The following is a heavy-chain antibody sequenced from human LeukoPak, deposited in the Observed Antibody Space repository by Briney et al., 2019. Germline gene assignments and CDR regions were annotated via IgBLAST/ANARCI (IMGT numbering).Heavy chain of an antibody. V-gene: IGHV4-30-2*01. D-gene: IGHD5-24*01. J-gene: IGHJ4*02. Sequence: SETLSLTCAVSGGSISSGGYSWGWIRQPPGKGLEWIGYIYHSGSTYYNPSLKSRVTISVDRSKNQFSLKLSSVTAADTAVYYCARGRDGYSRAFDYWGQGTLVTVSS. CDR3: ARGRDGYSRAFDY. CDR2: IYHSGST. CDR1: GGSISSGGYS.